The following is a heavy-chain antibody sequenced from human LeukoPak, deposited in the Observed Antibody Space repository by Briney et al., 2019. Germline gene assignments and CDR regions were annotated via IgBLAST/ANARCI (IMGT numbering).Heavy chain of an antibody. D-gene: IGHD3-10*01. Sequence: PGGSLRLSCAASGFTFSSYAMSWVRQAPGKGLEWVSAISGSGGSTYYADSVKGRFTISRDNSKNTLYLQMNSLRAEDTAVYYCAKGVMVRGVIIKVDAFDIWGQGTMVTVSS. CDR2: ISGSGGST. CDR1: GFTFSSYA. CDR3: AKGVMVRGVIIKVDAFDI. V-gene: IGHV3-23*01. J-gene: IGHJ3*02.